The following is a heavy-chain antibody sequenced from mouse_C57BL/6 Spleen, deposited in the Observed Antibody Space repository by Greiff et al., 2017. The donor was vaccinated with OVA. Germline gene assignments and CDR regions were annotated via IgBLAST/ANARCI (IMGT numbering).Heavy chain of an antibody. CDR3: ASNWDEYFDV. CDR2: INPNNGGT. CDR1: GYTFTDYY. D-gene: IGHD4-1*01. J-gene: IGHJ1*03. Sequence: EVQLQQSGPELVKPGASVKISCKASGYTFTDYYMNWVKQSHGKSLEWIGDINPNNGGTSYNQKFKGKATLTVDKSSSTAYMELRSLTSEDSAVYYCASNWDEYFDVWGTGTTVTVSS. V-gene: IGHV1-26*01.